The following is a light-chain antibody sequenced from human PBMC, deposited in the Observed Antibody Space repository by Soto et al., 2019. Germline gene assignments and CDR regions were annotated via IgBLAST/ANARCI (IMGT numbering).Light chain of an antibody. V-gene: IGKV1-5*03. CDR2: KAS. CDR1: QSISSW. CDR3: QQYSTYSRT. Sequence: DIQMTQSPSTLSASVGDRVTITCRASQSISSWLAWYQQKPGKAPKLLIYKASSLESGVPSRFSGSGSGTEFTLNISSLQPDDFATYYCQQYSTYSRTFGQGTKVEIK. J-gene: IGKJ1*01.